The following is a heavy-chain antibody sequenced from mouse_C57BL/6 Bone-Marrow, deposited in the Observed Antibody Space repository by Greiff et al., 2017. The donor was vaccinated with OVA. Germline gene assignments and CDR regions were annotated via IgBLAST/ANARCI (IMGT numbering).Heavy chain of an antibody. V-gene: IGHV1-7*01. CDR2: INPSSGYN. J-gene: IGHJ4*01. CDR3: AKPPPYYYGSSCAMDY. Sequence: VQLQQSGAELAKPGASVKLSCKASGYTFTSYWMHWVKQRPGQGLEWIGYINPSSGYNKYNQKFKDKATLTADKFSSTAYMQLRSLTFEDSTVYYCAKPPPYYYGSSCAMDYWGQGTSVTVSS. D-gene: IGHD1-1*01. CDR1: GYTFTSYW.